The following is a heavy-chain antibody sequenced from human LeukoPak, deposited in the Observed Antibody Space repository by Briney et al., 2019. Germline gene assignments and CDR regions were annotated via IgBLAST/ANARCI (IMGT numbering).Heavy chain of an antibody. J-gene: IGHJ4*02. D-gene: IGHD2-2*01. CDR3: ATGITKPDPIVVVPAAVRVAQAFDS. CDR1: GGSFSDYY. CDR2: INHRGST. Sequence: PSETLSLTCAVYGGSFSDYYWNWIRQTPGKGLEWIGEINHRGSTSYNPSLKSRVTISVDTSKNQFSLRLSSVTAADTAVYYCATGITKPDPIVVVPAAVRVAQAFDSWGQGTLVTVSS. V-gene: IGHV4-34*01.